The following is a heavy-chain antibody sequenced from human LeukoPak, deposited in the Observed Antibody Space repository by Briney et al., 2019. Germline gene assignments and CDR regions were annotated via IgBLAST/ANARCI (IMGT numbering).Heavy chain of an antibody. J-gene: IGHJ6*02. Sequence: SETLSLTCTVSGGSISSYYWSWIRQPPWKGLEWIGYIYYSGSTNYNPSLKSRVTISVDTSKNQFSLKLSSVTAADTAVYYCARKRGYSYGYEYYYYGMDVCGQGTTVTVSS. CDR2: IYYSGST. CDR3: ARKRGYSYGYEYYYYGMDV. CDR1: GGSISSYY. V-gene: IGHV4-59*01. D-gene: IGHD5-18*01.